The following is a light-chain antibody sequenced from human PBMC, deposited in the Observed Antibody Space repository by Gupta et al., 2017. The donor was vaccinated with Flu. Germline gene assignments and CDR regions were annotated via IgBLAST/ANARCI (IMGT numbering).Light chain of an antibody. CDR1: QSVNIY. Sequence: EIVLTQSPATLSLSPVDRAILSCRASQSVNIYLAWYQQKPGQPPRLLMFDASKRAAGIPDRFSGSGSGTDFTLTISTLEPEDFAVYYCQQRSGLPMYTFGQGTKLE. CDR2: DAS. V-gene: IGKV3-11*01. CDR3: QQRSGLPMYT. J-gene: IGKJ2*01.